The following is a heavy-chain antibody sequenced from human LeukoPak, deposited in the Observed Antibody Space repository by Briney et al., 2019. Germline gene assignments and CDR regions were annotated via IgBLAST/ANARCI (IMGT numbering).Heavy chain of an antibody. J-gene: IGHJ4*02. D-gene: IGHD4-23*01. Sequence: SETLSLTCTVSGGSITSGGYFWSWIRQHPGKGLEWIGYISYSGNTYYNPSLKSRLTISVDTSKNQFSLKLSSVTAADTAVYYCAMLGGPIDVNYWGQGTLVTVSS. CDR2: ISYSGNT. CDR3: AMLGGPIDVNY. V-gene: IGHV4-31*03. CDR1: GGSITSGGYF.